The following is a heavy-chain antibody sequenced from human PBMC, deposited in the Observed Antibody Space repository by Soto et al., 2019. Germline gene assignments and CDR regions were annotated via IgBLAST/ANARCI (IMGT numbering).Heavy chain of an antibody. CDR1: GFTFSSYS. J-gene: IGHJ3*02. Sequence: EVQLVESGGGLVKPGGSLRLSCAASGFTFSSYSMNWVRQAPGKGLEWVSSISSSSSYIYYADSVKGRFTISRDNAKNTLYLKMNRLRAEDTTVYYCARDRAALRWCGECAFDIWGQGTMVTVSS. CDR2: ISSSSSYI. V-gene: IGHV3-21*01. CDR3: ARDRAALRWCGECAFDI. D-gene: IGHD3-10*01.